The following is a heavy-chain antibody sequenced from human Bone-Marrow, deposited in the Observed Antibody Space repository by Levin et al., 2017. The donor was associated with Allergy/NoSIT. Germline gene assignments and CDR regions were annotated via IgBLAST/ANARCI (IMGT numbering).Heavy chain of an antibody. J-gene: IGHJ4*02. CDR2: ISDDGSTK. CDR3: ARDTH. Sequence: PGGSLRLSCAATGFTFSSYALHWVRQAPGKGLDWVAVISDDGSTKYYADSVKGRFTISRDNSKNTLYLQINSLGADDTAVYYCARDTHWGQGTLVTVSS. V-gene: IGHV3-30-3*01. CDR1: GFTFSSYA.